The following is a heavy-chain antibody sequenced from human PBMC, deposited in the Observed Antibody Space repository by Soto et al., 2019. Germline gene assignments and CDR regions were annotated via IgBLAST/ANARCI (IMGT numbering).Heavy chain of an antibody. Sequence: GGSLRLSCAASGFTFSNAWMNWVRQAPGKGLEWVGRIKSKTDGGTTDYAAPVKGRFTISRDDSKNTLYLQMNSLKTEDTAVYCCTTDDRVFGVVIIPVGLNYWGQGTLVTVSS. CDR3: TTDDRVFGVVIIPVGLNY. D-gene: IGHD3-3*01. CDR1: GFTFSNAW. CDR2: IKSKTDGGTT. J-gene: IGHJ4*02. V-gene: IGHV3-15*07.